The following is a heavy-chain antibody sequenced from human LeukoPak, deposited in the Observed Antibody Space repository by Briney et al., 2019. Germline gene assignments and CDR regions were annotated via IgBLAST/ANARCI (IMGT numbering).Heavy chain of an antibody. CDR3: AKDGYSVGVNWFDP. CDR1: GFTFSSYG. J-gene: IGHJ5*02. CDR2: ISGSGGST. V-gene: IGHV3-23*01. Sequence: PGGSLRLSCAASGFTFSSYGMSWVRQAPGKGLEWVSAISGSGGSTYYADSVKGRFTISRDNSKNTLYLQMNSLRAEDTAVYYCAKDGYSVGVNWFDPWGQGTLVTVSS. D-gene: IGHD3-10*01.